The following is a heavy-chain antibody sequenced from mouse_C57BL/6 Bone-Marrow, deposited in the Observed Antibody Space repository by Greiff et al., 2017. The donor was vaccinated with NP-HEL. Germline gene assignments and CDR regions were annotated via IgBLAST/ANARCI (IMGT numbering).Heavy chain of an antibody. D-gene: IGHD3-2*02. V-gene: IGHV1-5*01. CDR2: IYPGNSDT. CDR1: GYTFTSYW. Sequence: EVQLHQSGTVLARPGASVKMSCKTSGYTFTSYWMHWVKQRPGQGLEWIGAIYPGNSDTSYNQKFKGKAKLTAVTSASTAYMELSSLTNEDSAVYYCTRGHSSGYYFDYWGQGTTLTVSS. CDR3: TRGHSSGYYFDY. J-gene: IGHJ2*01.